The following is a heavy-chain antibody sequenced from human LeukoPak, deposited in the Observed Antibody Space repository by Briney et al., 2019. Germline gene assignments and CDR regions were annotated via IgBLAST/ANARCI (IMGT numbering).Heavy chain of an antibody. CDR3: ARDRYGWYNSNWFDP. D-gene: IGHD6-19*01. J-gene: IGHJ5*02. CDR2: IIPILGIA. CDR1: GGTFSSYA. Sequence: SVKVSCKASGGTFSSYAISWVRQAPGQGHEWMGRIIPILGIANYAQKFQGRVTITADKSTSTAYMELSSLRSEDTAVYYCARDRYGWYNSNWFDPWGQGTLVTVSS. V-gene: IGHV1-69*04.